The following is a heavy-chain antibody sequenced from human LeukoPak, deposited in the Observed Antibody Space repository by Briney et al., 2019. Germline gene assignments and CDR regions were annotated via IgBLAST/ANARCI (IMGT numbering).Heavy chain of an antibody. V-gene: IGHV1-8*01. CDR3: ARWGSSSWYYYMDV. CDR1: GYTFTSYD. Sequence: WASVKVSCKASGYTFTSYDINWVRQATGQGLEWMGWMNPNSGNTGYAQKFQGRVTITRNTSISAAYMELSSLRSEDTAVYYCARWGSSSWYYYMDVWGKGTTVTVSS. D-gene: IGHD6-13*01. J-gene: IGHJ6*03. CDR2: MNPNSGNT.